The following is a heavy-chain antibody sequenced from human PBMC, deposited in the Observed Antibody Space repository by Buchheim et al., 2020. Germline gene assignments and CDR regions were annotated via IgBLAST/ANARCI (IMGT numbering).Heavy chain of an antibody. Sequence: QVQLQESGPGLVKPSQTLSLTRTVSGGSINNGGYYWSWIRQHAGKGLEWIGYNFYSGSTYYNPSLKSRITISLDTSKNQFSLKLSSVTAADTDVYYCARGRGAVAERGYYFDYWGQGSL. V-gene: IGHV4-31*03. CDR1: GGSINNGGYY. CDR3: ARGRGAVAERGYYFDY. CDR2: NFYSGST. D-gene: IGHD6-19*01. J-gene: IGHJ4*02.